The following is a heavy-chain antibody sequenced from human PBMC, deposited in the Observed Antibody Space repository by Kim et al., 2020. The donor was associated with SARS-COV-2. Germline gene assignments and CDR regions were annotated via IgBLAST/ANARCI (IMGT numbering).Heavy chain of an antibody. D-gene: IGHD3-22*01. J-gene: IGHJ4*02. CDR3: ARVTWGYYDSSTNYVVY. V-gene: IGHV3-11*05. Sequence: KGQFAITRDNAKNSLYLQMNSLRAEDTAVYYCARVTWGYYDSSTNYVVYWGQGTLVTVSS.